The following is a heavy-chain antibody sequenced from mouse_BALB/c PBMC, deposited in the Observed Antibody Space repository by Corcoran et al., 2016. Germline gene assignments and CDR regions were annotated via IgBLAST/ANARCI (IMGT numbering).Heavy chain of an antibody. Sequence: EVQLQQSGPELVKPGASVKISCKASGYSFTGYYMHWVKQSHVKSLEWIGRINPYNGATSYNQNFKDKASLTVEKSSSTAYMELHSLTSEDSAVYYCARYYGSSYDYWGQGTTLTVSS. CDR3: ARYYGSSYDY. CDR2: INPYNGAT. CDR1: GYSFTGYY. J-gene: IGHJ2*01. V-gene: IGHV1-26*01. D-gene: IGHD1-1*01.